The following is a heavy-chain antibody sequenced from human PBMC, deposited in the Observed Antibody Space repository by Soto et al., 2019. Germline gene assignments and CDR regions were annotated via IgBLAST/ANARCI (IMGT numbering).Heavy chain of an antibody. Sequence: ASVKVSCKASGYTFTSYAMHWVRQAPGQRLEWMGWINAGNGNTKYSQKFQGRVTITRDTSASTAYMEPSSLRSEDTAVYYCARDRRVHYGDFNRNWFDPWGQGTLVTVSS. CDR1: GYTFTSYA. D-gene: IGHD4-17*01. CDR2: INAGNGNT. V-gene: IGHV1-3*01. CDR3: ARDRRVHYGDFNRNWFDP. J-gene: IGHJ5*02.